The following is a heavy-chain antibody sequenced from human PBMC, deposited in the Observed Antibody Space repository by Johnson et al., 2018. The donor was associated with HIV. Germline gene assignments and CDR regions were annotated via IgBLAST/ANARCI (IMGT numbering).Heavy chain of an antibody. CDR1: GFTFDDYA. J-gene: IGHJ3*02. V-gene: IGHV3-9*01. D-gene: IGHD6-13*01. CDR2: ISWNSGSI. Sequence: VQLVESGGGLVQPGRSLRLSCAASGFTFDDYAMHWVRQAPGKGLEWVSGISWNSGSIGYADSVKGRFTISRDNAKNSLYLQMNSLRAEDTAVYYCANLGYSSSWDYDGFDIWGQGTMVTVSS. CDR3: ANLGYSSSWDYDGFDI.